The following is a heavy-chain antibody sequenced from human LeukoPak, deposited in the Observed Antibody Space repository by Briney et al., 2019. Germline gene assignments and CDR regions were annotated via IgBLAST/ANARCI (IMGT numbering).Heavy chain of an antibody. CDR2: ISSSGSTI. Sequence: GGSLRLSCAAPGFTFSSYEMNWVRQAPGKGLEWVSYISSSGSTIYYADSVKGRFTISRDNAKNSLYLQMNSLRAEDTAVYYCALAAAGTAYYYYYYGMDVWGQGTTVTVSS. V-gene: IGHV3-48*03. D-gene: IGHD6-13*01. J-gene: IGHJ6*02. CDR1: GFTFSSYE. CDR3: ALAAAGTAYYYYYYGMDV.